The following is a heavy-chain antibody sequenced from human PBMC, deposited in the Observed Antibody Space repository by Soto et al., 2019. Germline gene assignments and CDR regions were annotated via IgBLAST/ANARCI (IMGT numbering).Heavy chain of an antibody. J-gene: IGHJ4*02. Sequence: LRLSCAASGFSFSSFSMNWVRQAPGKGLEWVSSISSSSSYIYYADSVKGRFTISRDNAKNSVYLQMNSLRAEDTAVYYCARAADYFDRSINFDYCRQGTRLTVSS. D-gene: IGHD3-22*01. CDR2: ISSSSSYI. CDR3: ARAADYFDRSINFDY. CDR1: GFSFSSFS. V-gene: IGHV3-21*01.